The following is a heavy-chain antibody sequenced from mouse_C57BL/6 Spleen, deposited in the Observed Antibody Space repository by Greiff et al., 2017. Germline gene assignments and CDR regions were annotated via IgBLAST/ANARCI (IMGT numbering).Heavy chain of an antibody. J-gene: IGHJ1*03. CDR1: GFTFSNYW. V-gene: IGHV6-3*01. Sequence: EVMLVESGGGLVQPGGSMKLSCVASGFTFSNYWMNWVRQSPEKGLEWVAQIRLKSDNYATHYAESVKGRFTISRDDSKSSVYLQMNNLRAEDTGIYYCAGEGVEADWYFDVWGTGTTVTVSS. D-gene: IGHD1-1*01. CDR3: AGEGVEADWYFDV. CDR2: IRLKSDNYAT.